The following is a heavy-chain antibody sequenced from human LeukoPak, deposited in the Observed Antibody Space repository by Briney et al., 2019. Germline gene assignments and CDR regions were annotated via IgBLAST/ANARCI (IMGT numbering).Heavy chain of an antibody. D-gene: IGHD3-3*01. V-gene: IGHV1-2*02. CDR1: GYTFTGYY. J-gene: IGHJ6*02. CDR2: INPNSGGT. CDR3: ARDYSYYDFWSGYYTGVDYYYGMDV. Sequence: GASVKVSYKASGYTFTGYYMHWVRQAPGQGLEWMGWINPNSGGTNYAQKFQGRVTMTRDTSISTAYMELSRLRSDDTAVYYCARDYSYYDFWSGYYTGVDYYYGMDVWGQGTTVTVSS.